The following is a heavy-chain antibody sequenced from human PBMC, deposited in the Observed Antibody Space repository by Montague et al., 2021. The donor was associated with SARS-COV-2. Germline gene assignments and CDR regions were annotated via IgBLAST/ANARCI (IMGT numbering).Heavy chain of an antibody. D-gene: IGHD3-16*01. CDR3: ARYYERSWDV. J-gene: IGHJ6*02. CDR2: IFENGDN. V-gene: IGHV4-4*09. Sequence: SETLSLTCTVSGVAISYGDWSWIRQPPGKGLEWIVSIFENGDNDXXPSLKSGVTVSEDTSQNQFSLRLCSVAAADTALYYCARYYERSWDVWGQGTTVTVSS. CDR1: GVAISYGD.